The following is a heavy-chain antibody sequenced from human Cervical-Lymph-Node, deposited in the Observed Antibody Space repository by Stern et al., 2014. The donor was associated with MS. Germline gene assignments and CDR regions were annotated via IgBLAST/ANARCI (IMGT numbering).Heavy chain of an antibody. V-gene: IGHV1-18*01. CDR1: GYTFTSYG. D-gene: IGHD3-16*02. J-gene: IGHJ4*02. CDR2: IRAYNGNT. Sequence: QVQLVESGAEVKKPGASVKVSCKASGYTFTSYGISWVRQAPGQGLEWMGWIRAYNGNTNYAQKLQGRVTMTTDTSTSTAYMELRSLRSDDTAVYYCARLGDYVWGSYRSFFDYWGQGTLVTVSS. CDR3: ARLGDYVWGSYRSFFDY.